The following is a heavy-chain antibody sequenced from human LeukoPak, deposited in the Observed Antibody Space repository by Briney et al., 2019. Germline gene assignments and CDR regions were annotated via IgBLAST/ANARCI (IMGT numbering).Heavy chain of an antibody. V-gene: IGHV3-30*03. CDR3: AREAMVRGVGGMDV. Sequence: PGGSLRLSCAASGFTFSTYGMHWVRQAPGKGLEWVAVISYDGNDKYYADSVKGRFTIPRDNSKNTVHLQMNSLRAEDTAVYYCAREAMVRGVGGMDVWGQGTTVTVSS. CDR1: GFTFSTYG. J-gene: IGHJ6*02. CDR2: ISYDGNDK. D-gene: IGHD3-10*01.